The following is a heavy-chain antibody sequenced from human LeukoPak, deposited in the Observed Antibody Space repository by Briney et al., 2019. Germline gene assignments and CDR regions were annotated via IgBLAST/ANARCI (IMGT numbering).Heavy chain of an antibody. J-gene: IGHJ3*02. CDR1: GFTVSSFY. V-gene: IGHV3-53*01. CDR3: ARARRQDHSSTWWGAFDI. CDR2: FYSGGST. D-gene: IGHD2-2*01. Sequence: PGGSLRLSCAVSGFTVSSFYMSWVRKAPGKALEWVSVFYSGGSTYSADSVKDRFTISRLISKNTVYLQMNSLRPEDTAVYYGARARRQDHSSTWWGAFDIWGRGTMVTVSS.